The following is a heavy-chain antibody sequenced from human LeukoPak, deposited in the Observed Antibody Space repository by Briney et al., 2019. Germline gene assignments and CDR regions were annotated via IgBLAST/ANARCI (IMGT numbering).Heavy chain of an antibody. J-gene: IGHJ4*02. V-gene: IGHV3-21*01. CDR3: ARAIAAAGNY. Sequence: GGSLRRSCAGSGFTFSTFSMNWVRQAPGKGLEWVASISSSSGHIYYADSVRGRFTISRDNAKNSTYLQMNSLRVEDTAIYYCARAIAAAGNYWGQGTLVTVSS. CDR2: ISSSSGHI. CDR1: GFTFSTFS. D-gene: IGHD6-13*01.